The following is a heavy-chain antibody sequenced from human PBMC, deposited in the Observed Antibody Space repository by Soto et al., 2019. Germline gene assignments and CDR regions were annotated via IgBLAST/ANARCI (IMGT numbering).Heavy chain of an antibody. Sequence: PSETLSLTCTVSGGSISSGGYYWSWIRQHPGKGLEWIGYIYYSGSTYYNPSLKSRVTISVDTSKNQFSLKLSSVTAADTAVYYCARDRVRAAVGPGDYYYYGMDVWGQGTTVTVSS. CDR2: IYYSGST. CDR1: GGSISSGGYY. J-gene: IGHJ6*02. V-gene: IGHV4-31*03. D-gene: IGHD6-19*01. CDR3: ARDRVRAAVGPGDYYYYGMDV.